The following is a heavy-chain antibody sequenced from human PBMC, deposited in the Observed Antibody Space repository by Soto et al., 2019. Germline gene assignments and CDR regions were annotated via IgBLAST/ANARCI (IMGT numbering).Heavy chain of an antibody. CDR3: ARGSSGALYDY. CDR1: GYIFTNYG. Sequence: QIHLVQSGAEVRKPGASVNVSCKTSGYIFTNYGVSWVRQAPGEGLEVVGWFSGYNGYPKYGQRFQGRVTLSTDTSTTTGYMELRNLRSDDTAVYYCARGSSGALYDYWGQGTLLTVSS. V-gene: IGHV1-18*04. J-gene: IGHJ4*02. CDR2: FSGYNGYP.